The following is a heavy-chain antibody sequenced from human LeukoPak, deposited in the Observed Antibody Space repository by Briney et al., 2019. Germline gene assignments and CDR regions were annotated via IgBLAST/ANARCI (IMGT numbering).Heavy chain of an antibody. CDR1: GFTFSSHG. D-gene: IGHD3-16*01. CDR2: ISPSGGIT. Sequence: GALRLSCAASGFTFSSHGMNWVRQAPGKGLEWVSGISPSGGITYYTDSVKGRLTISRDNSKNTQSLQMNSLRAEDTAVYYCAKDDDWGRYKHWGQGTLVTVSS. J-gene: IGHJ1*01. CDR3: AKDDDWGRYKH. V-gene: IGHV3-23*01.